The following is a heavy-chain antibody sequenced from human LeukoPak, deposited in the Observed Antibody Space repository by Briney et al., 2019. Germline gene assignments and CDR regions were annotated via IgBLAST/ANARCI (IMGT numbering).Heavy chain of an antibody. CDR1: GGSFSGYC. D-gene: IGHD3-22*01. CDR2: INHSGST. J-gene: IGHJ4*02. V-gene: IGHV4-34*01. Sequence: SETLSLTCAVYGGSFSGYCWSWIRQPPGKGLEWIGEINHSGSTNYNPSLKSRVTISVDTSKNQFSLKLSSVTAADTAVYYCARGLNSSGCYFDYWGQGTLVTVSS. CDR3: ARGLNSSGCYFDY.